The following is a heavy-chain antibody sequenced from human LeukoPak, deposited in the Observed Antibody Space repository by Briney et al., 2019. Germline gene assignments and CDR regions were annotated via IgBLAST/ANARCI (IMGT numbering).Heavy chain of an antibody. CDR1: GGSFSGYY. CDR3: ARLLNYYDSSLDP. V-gene: IGHV4-34*01. J-gene: IGHJ5*02. CDR2: INHSGST. D-gene: IGHD3-22*01. Sequence: PSETLSLTCAVYGGSFSGYYWSWIRQPPGKGLEWIGEINHSGSTNYNPSLKSRVTISVDTSKNQFSLKLSSVTAADTAVYYCARLLNYYDSSLDPWGQGTLVTVSS.